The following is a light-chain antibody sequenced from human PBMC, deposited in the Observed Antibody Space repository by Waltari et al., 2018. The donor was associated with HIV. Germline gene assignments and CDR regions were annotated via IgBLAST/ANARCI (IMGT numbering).Light chain of an antibody. CDR2: GDS. CDR3: QQYTYWPLT. V-gene: IGKV3-15*01. J-gene: IGKJ4*01. Sequence: EILMTQSPATLSVSPGDRATLSCRASQSVTSHLAWFQQKVGQAPRLLIYGDSTRATGIPARFSGSGSRTEFTLTISSLQSEDFAVYYCQQYTYWPLTFGGGTKVEIK. CDR1: QSVTSH.